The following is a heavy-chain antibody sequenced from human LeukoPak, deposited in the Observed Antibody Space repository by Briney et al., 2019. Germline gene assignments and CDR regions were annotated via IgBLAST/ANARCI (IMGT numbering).Heavy chain of an antibody. CDR2: ISPSGGT. Sequence: ASVKVSCKASGYTFTGHYMHWMRQAPGQGLEWMGWISPSGGTNYAQKFQGRVTMTRDTSISTVYMELSRLRSDDTAVYYCARDSCSSTSCLSIDDYWGQGTLVTVSS. D-gene: IGHD2-2*01. V-gene: IGHV1-2*02. CDR3: ARDSCSSTSCLSIDDY. CDR1: GYTFTGHY. J-gene: IGHJ4*02.